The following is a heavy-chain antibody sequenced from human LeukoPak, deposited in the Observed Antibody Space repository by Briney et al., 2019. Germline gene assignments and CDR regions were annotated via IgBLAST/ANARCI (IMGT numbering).Heavy chain of an antibody. V-gene: IGHV4-4*07. Sequence: SETLSLTCTVSGESTRSYYWSWIRQPARKGLEWIGRIYAGGNTNYNPSLKSRVTMSIDTSKNQFSLKLSSVTAADTAVYYCARGRSTYYYGSGSYRGWFDPWGQGTLVTVSS. CDR1: GESTRSYY. CDR3: ARGRSTYYYGSGSYRGWFDP. CDR2: IYAGGNT. D-gene: IGHD3-10*01. J-gene: IGHJ5*02.